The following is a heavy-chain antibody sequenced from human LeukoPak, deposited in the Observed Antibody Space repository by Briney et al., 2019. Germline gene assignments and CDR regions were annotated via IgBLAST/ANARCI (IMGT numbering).Heavy chain of an antibody. Sequence: GGSLRLSCAASGFTFSSYWMSWVRQAPGKGLEWVSAISGGGGSTYYADSVKGRFTISRDNSKNTLYLQMNSLRAEDTAVYYCAKGGDYDFWSGYYQNTGFDYWGQGTLVTVSS. CDR3: AKGGDYDFWSGYYQNTGFDY. D-gene: IGHD3-3*01. CDR2: ISGGGGST. J-gene: IGHJ4*02. CDR1: GFTFSSYW. V-gene: IGHV3-23*01.